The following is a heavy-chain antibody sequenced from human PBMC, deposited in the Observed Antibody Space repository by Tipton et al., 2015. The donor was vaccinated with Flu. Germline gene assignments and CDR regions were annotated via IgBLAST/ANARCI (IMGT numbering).Heavy chain of an antibody. Sequence: TLSLTCTVSGGSISTSSYYWGWIRQPPGKGLEWIGHVHHSGSASYNPSLKSRVTISVDSSKNQFSLRLSPVTAADTAVYYCARPRRDGYNFWFDPWGQGTLVTVSS. J-gene: IGHJ5*02. CDR2: VHHSGSA. CDR3: ARPRRDGYNFWFDP. CDR1: GGSISTSSYY. V-gene: IGHV4-39*01. D-gene: IGHD5-24*01.